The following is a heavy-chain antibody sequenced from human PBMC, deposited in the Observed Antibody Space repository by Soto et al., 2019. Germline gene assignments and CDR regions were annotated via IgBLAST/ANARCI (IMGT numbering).Heavy chain of an antibody. CDR3: SRWSVYCTRAGCYTPLDY. CDR2: IVPIFGTA. Sequence: QVQLVQYGAEVKKPGSSVKVSCKASGGTFSNHAINWVRQAPGQGIEWMGGIVPIFGTANYAQKFQGRVTIYADESTGKAYMELSSLRSEDTALYYCSRWSVYCTRAGCYTPLDYCGQGTLVTGSS. D-gene: IGHD2-2*02. J-gene: IGHJ4*02. CDR1: GGTFSNHA. V-gene: IGHV1-69*01.